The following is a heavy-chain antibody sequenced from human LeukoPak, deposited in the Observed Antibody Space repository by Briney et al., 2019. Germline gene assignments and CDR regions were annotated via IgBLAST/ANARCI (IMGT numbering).Heavy chain of an antibody. V-gene: IGHV3-48*04. CDR1: GFTFRRYA. Sequence: GGSLRLSCAGSGFTFRRYAMNWVRQAPGKGLEWVSYISSSSTRIYYTDSVKGRFTISRDNAKNSLYLQMNSLRAEDTAVYYCARGKHDYWGQGTLVTVSS. CDR2: ISSSSTRI. CDR3: ARGKHDY. J-gene: IGHJ4*02.